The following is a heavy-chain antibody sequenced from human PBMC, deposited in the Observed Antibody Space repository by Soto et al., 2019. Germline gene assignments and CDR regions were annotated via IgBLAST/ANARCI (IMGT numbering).Heavy chain of an antibody. V-gene: IGHV4-30-4*08. D-gene: IGHD3-10*01. CDR1: GGSINSGGYY. Sequence: SETLSLTCTVSGGSINSGGYYWSWIRQHPGKGLEWIGYIYYSGSTYYNPSLKSRVTISVDTSKNQFSLKLSSVTAADTAVYYCASRKSSPYFDYWGQGTLVTVSS. CDR2: IYYSGST. J-gene: IGHJ4*02. CDR3: ASRKSSPYFDY.